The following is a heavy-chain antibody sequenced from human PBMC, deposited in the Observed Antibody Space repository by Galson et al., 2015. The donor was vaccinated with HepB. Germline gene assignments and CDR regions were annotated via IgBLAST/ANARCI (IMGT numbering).Heavy chain of an antibody. CDR2: ISGGGDST. V-gene: IGHV3-23*01. Sequence: SLRLSCAASGFTFSNCAMSWVRQAPGKGLEWVSAISGGGDSTYYADSVKGRFTISRDNSKNTLYLQMNSLRGEDTAIYYCAKTYYYDSSDGYYFDYWGQGTLVTVSS. CDR1: GFTFSNCA. CDR3: AKTYYYDSSDGYYFDY. D-gene: IGHD3-22*01. J-gene: IGHJ4*02.